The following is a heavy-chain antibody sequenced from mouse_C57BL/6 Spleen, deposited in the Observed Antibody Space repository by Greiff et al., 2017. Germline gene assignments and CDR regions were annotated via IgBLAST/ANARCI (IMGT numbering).Heavy chain of an antibody. CDR1: GYTFTGYY. Sequence: VQLQQSGAELVRPGASVKLSCKASGYTFTGYYMNWVKQRPGQGLEWIARINPGSGSTYYNEKFKGKATLTAEKSSSTAYMQLSSLTAEDSAVYYGARDDSGGWFAYWGQGTLVTVSA. CDR3: ARDDSGGWFAY. V-gene: IGHV1-76*01. J-gene: IGHJ3*01. CDR2: INPGSGST.